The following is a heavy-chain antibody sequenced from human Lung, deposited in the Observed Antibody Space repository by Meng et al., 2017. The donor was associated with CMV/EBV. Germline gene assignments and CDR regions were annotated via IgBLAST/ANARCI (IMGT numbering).Heavy chain of an antibody. J-gene: IGHJ4*02. CDR2: ISWDGGST. D-gene: IGHD3/OR15-3a*01. CDR1: GFTFDDYT. V-gene: IGHV3-43*01. CDR3: AKGCAGDWDYYFDS. Sequence: SCAASGFTFDDYTMHWVRQAPGKGLEWVSLISWDGGSTYYADSVKGRFTISRDNSKNSLYVQMNSLRTEDTAFYYCAKGCAGDWDYYFDSWGQGTLVTVSS.